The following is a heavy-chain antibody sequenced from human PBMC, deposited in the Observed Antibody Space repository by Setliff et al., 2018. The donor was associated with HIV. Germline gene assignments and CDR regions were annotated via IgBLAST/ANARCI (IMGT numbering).Heavy chain of an antibody. CDR2: IYNSVTT. CDR3: ARGGTSSNWFGP. V-gene: IGHV4-59*02. CDR1: GASVNYNT. J-gene: IGHJ5*02. D-gene: IGHD2-2*01. Sequence: ASETLSLTCSVSGASVNYNTWSWIRQAPGKGLQWIGFIYNSVTTNYNPSLKSRATISLDTSKNQFSLKLTSVTAADTAVYYCARGGTSSNWFGPWGQGTLVTAPQ.